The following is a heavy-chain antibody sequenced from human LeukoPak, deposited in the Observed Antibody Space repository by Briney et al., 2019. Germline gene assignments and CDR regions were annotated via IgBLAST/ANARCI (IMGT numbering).Heavy chain of an antibody. Sequence: PSETLSLTCSVSGGSISNGDYYWNWIRQSPGKGLEWNGYIYHSGTTIVNSSLCIRIAISIDTSKNQYSLKLTSVTAADTAVYYCARDCGIGNNWFDTWGQGTLVTVSS. V-gene: IGHV4-31*03. J-gene: IGHJ5*02. CDR2: IYHSGTT. CDR1: GGSISNGDYY. D-gene: IGHD2-21*01. CDR3: ARDCGIGNNWFDT.